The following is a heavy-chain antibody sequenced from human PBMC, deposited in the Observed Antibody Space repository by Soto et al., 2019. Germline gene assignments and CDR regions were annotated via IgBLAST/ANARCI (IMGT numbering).Heavy chain of an antibody. V-gene: IGHV3-21*01. D-gene: IGHD2-15*01. CDR1: GFTFSSYS. Sequence: VQLVESGGGLVKPGGSLRLSCAASGFTFSSYSMNWVRQAPGKGLEWVSSISSSSSYIYYADSVKGRFTISRDNAKNSLYLQMNSLRAEDTAVYYCARRKGYCSGGSCSHWYFDLWGRGTLVTVSS. CDR3: ARRKGYCSGGSCSHWYFDL. J-gene: IGHJ2*01. CDR2: ISSSSSYI.